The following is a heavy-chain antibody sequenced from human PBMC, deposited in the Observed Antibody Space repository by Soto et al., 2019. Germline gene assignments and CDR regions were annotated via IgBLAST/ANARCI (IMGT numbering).Heavy chain of an antibody. CDR3: AREGSDEWERNSFDY. V-gene: IGHV3-48*02. CDR1: GFTFSSYS. J-gene: IGHJ4*02. CDR2: ISSSSSTI. D-gene: IGHD1-26*01. Sequence: EVQLVESGGGLVQPGGSLRLSCAASGFTFSSYSMNWVRQAPGKGLEWVSYISSSSSTIYYADSVKGRFTISRDNTKNSLYLKMNSLRDEDTAGYYCAREGSDEWERNSFDYWGQGTLVTVSS.